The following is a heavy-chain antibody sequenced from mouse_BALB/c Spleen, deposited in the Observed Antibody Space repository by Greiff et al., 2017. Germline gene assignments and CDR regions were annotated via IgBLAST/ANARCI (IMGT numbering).Heavy chain of an antibody. CDR3: ARRGGNYPYFDY. CDR1: GFTFSSFG. CDR2: ISSGSSTI. J-gene: IGHJ2*01. D-gene: IGHD2-1*01. Sequence: EVKLMESGGGLVQPGGSRKLSCAASGFTFSSFGMHWVRQAPEKGLEWVAYISSGSSTIYYADTVKGRFTISRDNPKNTLFLQMTSLRSEDTAMYYCARRGGNYPYFDYWGQGTTLTVSS. V-gene: IGHV5-17*02.